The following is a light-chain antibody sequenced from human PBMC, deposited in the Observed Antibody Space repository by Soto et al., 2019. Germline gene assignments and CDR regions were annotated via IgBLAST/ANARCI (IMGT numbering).Light chain of an antibody. CDR3: SLYTSSSTWV. CDR1: SSDVGDYEH. V-gene: IGLV2-18*01. J-gene: IGLJ3*02. CDR2: DVT. Sequence: QSALTQPPSVSGSPGKSVTISCTVTSSDVGDYEHVSWYQQAPGTAPKLIIFDVTNRPSGVPDRFSGSKSGNTPSLTIFGLQAEDEADYYCSLYTSSSTWVFGGGTKVTVL.